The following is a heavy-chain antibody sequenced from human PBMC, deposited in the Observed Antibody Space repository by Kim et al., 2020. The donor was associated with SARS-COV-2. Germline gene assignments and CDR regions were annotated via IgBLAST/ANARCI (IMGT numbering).Heavy chain of an antibody. CDR1: GFTFSSYS. J-gene: IGHJ6*02. CDR3: ARPNTVTTDYYYGMDV. D-gene: IGHD4-17*01. CDR2: ISSSSSYI. Sequence: GGSLRLSCAASGFTFSSYSMNWVRQAPGKGLEWVSSISSSSSYIYYADLVKGRFTISRDNAKNSLYLQMNSLRAEDTAVYYCARPNTVTTDYYYGMDVWGQGPTVTVSS. V-gene: IGHV3-21*01.